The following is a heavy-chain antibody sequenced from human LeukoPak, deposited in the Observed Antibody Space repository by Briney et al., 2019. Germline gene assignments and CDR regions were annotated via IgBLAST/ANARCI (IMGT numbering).Heavy chain of an antibody. CDR3: ARWWRCGGCSPNYYYYYMDV. Sequence: PSETLSLTCTVSGGSISSYYWSWIRQPPGKGLEWIGYIYYSGSTNYNPSLKSRVTISVDTSKNQFSLKLSSVTAADTAVYYCARWWRCGGCSPNYYYYYMDVWGKGTTVTISS. CDR2: IYYSGST. V-gene: IGHV4-59*01. J-gene: IGHJ6*03. CDR1: GGSISSYY. D-gene: IGHD2-15*01.